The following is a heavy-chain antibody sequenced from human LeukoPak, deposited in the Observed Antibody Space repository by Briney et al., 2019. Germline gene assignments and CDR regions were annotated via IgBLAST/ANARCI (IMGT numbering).Heavy chain of an antibody. Sequence: GGSLRLSCTASGFAFDEHGMSWVRQAPGKGLEWVAGISDSGGSTKYADSVKGRFTIARDNRKNTLYLQMNSLRAEDTAVYFCAKRGVVIRVILVGFHKEAYYFESWGQGALVTVSS. V-gene: IGHV3-23*01. J-gene: IGHJ4*02. CDR2: ISDSGGST. D-gene: IGHD3/OR15-3a*01. CDR1: GFAFDEHG. CDR3: AKRGVVIRVILVGFHKEAYYFES.